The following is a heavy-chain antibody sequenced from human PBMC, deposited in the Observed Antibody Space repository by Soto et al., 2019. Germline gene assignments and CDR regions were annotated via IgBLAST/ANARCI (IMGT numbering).Heavy chain of an antibody. D-gene: IGHD6-6*01. J-gene: IGHJ4*02. CDR3: AKERSPLYSSSSGSYYFDY. CDR1: GFTFSSYA. Sequence: GGSLRLSCAASGFTFSSYAMSWVRQAPGKGLEWVSAISGSGGSTYYADSVKGRFTISRDNSKNTLYLQMNSLRAEDTAVYYCAKERSPLYSSSSGSYYFDYWGQGTLVTVSS. V-gene: IGHV3-23*01. CDR2: ISGSGGST.